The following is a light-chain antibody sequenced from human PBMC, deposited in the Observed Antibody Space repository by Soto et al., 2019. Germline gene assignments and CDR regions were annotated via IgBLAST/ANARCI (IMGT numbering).Light chain of an antibody. CDR1: QSVSTG. CDR2: SAS. CDR3: QQSDQRYT. V-gene: IGKV3-15*01. Sequence: EIVMTQSPAALSVSPGEGATLSCRASQSVSTGLAWYQQKPGLPPRLLIYSASTRATGVPARFSGSASGTEFTLAIGSLQYEDFAIYYCQQSDQRYTFGQGTKMEIK. J-gene: IGKJ2*01.